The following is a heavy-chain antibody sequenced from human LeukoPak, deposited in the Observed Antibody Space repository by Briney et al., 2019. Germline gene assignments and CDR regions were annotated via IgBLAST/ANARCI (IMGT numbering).Heavy chain of an antibody. Sequence: GASVKVSCKASRYTLTSYGFSWVRRAAGQGLEWMGWISAYKGNTHYAQTLQGRVTMTTDTSTSTAYMELRSLRSDDTAVYYCARGDDILTGYFRGFDYWGQGTLVTVSS. CDR2: ISAYKGNT. CDR1: RYTLTSYG. D-gene: IGHD3-9*01. J-gene: IGHJ4*02. CDR3: ARGDDILTGYFRGFDY. V-gene: IGHV1-18*01.